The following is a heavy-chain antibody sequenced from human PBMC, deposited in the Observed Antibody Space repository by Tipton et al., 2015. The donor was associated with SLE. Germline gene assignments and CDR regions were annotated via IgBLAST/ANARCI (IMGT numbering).Heavy chain of an antibody. CDR3: ATKERCRGGGFSHY. CDR1: GYSISSGYY. J-gene: IGHJ4*02. Sequence: TLSLTCTVSGYSISSGYYWGWIRQPPGKGLEWIGSIYYSGTTYYNPPLKSRVTISVDTSKNQFSLQLSSVTAADTAVYYCATKERCRGGGFSHYGGQGSLVTVSS. D-gene: IGHD2-15*01. CDR2: IYYSGTT. V-gene: IGHV4-38-2*02.